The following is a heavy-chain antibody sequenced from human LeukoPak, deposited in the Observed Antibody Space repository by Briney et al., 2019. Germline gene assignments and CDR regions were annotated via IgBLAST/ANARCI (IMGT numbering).Heavy chain of an antibody. CDR2: ISGSGGST. J-gene: IGHJ4*02. CDR1: GFTFDNYA. V-gene: IGHV3-23*01. CDR3: AKQESWSNFDS. D-gene: IGHD2-15*01. Sequence: GGSLRLSCAASGFTFDNYAMSWVRQAPGKGLEWVSAISGSGGSTFFADSVKGRFTISRDNSKNTLYLQMNSLRAEDTAVYYCAKQESWSNFDSWGQGNLVTVSS.